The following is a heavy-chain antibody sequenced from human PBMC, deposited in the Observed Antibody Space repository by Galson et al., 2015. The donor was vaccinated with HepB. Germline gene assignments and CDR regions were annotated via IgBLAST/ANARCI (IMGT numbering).Heavy chain of an antibody. J-gene: IGHJ6*02. CDR3: ARDGSYDIFPSPYGMDV. Sequence: SLRLSCAASGFTFSSYAMSWVRQAPGTGLEWVSSISASGGSTYYADSVKGRLTISRDKSTNTLYLEMNSLRAEDTAVYYCARDGSYDIFPSPYGMDVWGQGTTVTVSS. CDR2: ISASGGST. D-gene: IGHD3-9*01. V-gene: IGHV3-23*01. CDR1: GFTFSSYA.